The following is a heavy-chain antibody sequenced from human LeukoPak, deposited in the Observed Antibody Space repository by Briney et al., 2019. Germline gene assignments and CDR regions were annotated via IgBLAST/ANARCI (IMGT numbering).Heavy chain of an antibody. D-gene: IGHD3-10*01. CDR3: ARDGHYYGSGSYFDWFDP. V-gene: IGHV4-39*02. Sequence: SETLSLTCTVSGGSISSSSYYWGWIRQPPGKGLEWIGSIYYSGSTYYNPSLKSRVTISVDTSKNQFSLKLSSVTAADTAVYYCARDGHYYGSGSYFDWFDPWGQGTLVTVSS. CDR1: GGSISSSSYY. J-gene: IGHJ5*02. CDR2: IYYSGST.